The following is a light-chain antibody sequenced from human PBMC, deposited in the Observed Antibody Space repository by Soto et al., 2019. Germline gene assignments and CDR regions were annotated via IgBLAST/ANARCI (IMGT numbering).Light chain of an antibody. CDR1: QSVSSTY. CDR2: GAS. Sequence: EIVLTQSPGTLSLSPGERATLSCRASQSVSSTYLAWYQQKPGQAPRLLIYGASNRATGIPDRFSGSGSGTEFTLTISGLQSEDLAVYYCQQYKNWPWTFGQGTKVDIK. V-gene: IGKV3D-15*01. J-gene: IGKJ1*01. CDR3: QQYKNWPWT.